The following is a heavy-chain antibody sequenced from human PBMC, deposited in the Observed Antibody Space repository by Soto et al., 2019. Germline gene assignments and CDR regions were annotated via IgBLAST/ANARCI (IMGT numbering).Heavy chain of an antibody. V-gene: IGHV1-69*05. CDR2: IIPIFGTA. D-gene: IGHD3-10*01. Sequence: SVKVSCKASGGTFSSYAISWVRQAPGQGLEWMGGIIPIFGTANYAQKFQGRVTITRDTSASTAYMELSSLRSEDTAVYYCARDSGGHDYSRGGFDYWGQGALVTVSS. CDR3: ARDSGGHDYSRGGFDY. J-gene: IGHJ4*02. CDR1: GGTFSSYA.